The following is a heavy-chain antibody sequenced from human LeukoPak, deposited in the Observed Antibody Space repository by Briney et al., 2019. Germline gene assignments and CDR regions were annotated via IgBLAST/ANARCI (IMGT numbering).Heavy chain of an antibody. CDR2: INHSGST. CDR1: GGSFSGYY. J-gene: IGHJ4*02. D-gene: IGHD4-17*01. V-gene: IGHV4-34*01. Sequence: SETLSLTCAVYGGSFSGYYWSWIRQPPGKGLEWIGEINHSGSTNYNPSLKSRVTISVDMSKNQFSLKLSSVTAADTAVYYCARGESNDYGDYVDDYWGQGTLVTVSS. CDR3: ARGESNDYGDYVDDY.